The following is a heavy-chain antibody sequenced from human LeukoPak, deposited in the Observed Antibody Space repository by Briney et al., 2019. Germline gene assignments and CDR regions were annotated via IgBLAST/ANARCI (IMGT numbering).Heavy chain of an antibody. Sequence: ASVKVSCKASGYTFTSYYMHWVRQAPGQGLEWMGIINPSGGSTSYAQKFQGRVTITTDESTSTAYMELSSLRSEDTAVYYCARGLGVQGDDYYYYMDVWGKGTTVTVSS. CDR2: INPSGGST. J-gene: IGHJ6*03. D-gene: IGHD1-1*01. V-gene: IGHV1-46*01. CDR3: ARGLGVQGDDYYYYMDV. CDR1: GYTFTSYY.